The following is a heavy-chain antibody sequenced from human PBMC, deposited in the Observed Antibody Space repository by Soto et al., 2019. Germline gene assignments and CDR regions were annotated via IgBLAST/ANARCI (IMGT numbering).Heavy chain of an antibody. CDR3: ARNNGYDWDNRWFDP. D-gene: IGHD5-12*01. CDR2: IYYSGST. V-gene: IGHV4-59*01. Sequence: PSETLSLTCTVSGGSISSYYWSWIRQPPGKGLEWIGYIYYSGSTNYNPSLKSRVTISVDTSKNQFSLKLSSVTAADTAVYYCARNNGYDWDNRWFDPWGQRTLVTSP. J-gene: IGHJ5*02. CDR1: GGSISSYY.